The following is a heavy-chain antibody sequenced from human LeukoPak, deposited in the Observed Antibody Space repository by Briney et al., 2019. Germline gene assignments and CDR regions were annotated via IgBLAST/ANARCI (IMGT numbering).Heavy chain of an antibody. CDR1: GYSFTSYW. CDR2: IYPGDSDT. V-gene: IGHV5-51*01. D-gene: IGHD6-6*01. Sequence: GESLKISCKGSGYSFTSYWIGWVRPMPGKGLEWMGIIYPGDSDTRYSPSFQGQVTISADKSISTAYLQWSSLKASDTAMYYCARHLYSSSSGEYYYYYYMDVWGKGTTVTVSS. CDR3: ARHLYSSSSGEYYYYYYMDV. J-gene: IGHJ6*03.